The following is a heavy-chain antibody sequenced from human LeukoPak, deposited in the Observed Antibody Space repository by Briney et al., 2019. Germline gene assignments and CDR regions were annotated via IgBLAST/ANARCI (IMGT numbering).Heavy chain of an antibody. D-gene: IGHD6-19*01. V-gene: IGHV7-4-1*02. CDR3: ARVRYTSGLYYFES. J-gene: IGHJ4*02. CDR2: VNSNTGNP. Sequence: ASVKVSCKASGYTFISSGMSWVRQAPGQGLEWMGWVNSNTGNPTYAQGFTGRFVFSWDTSVSTAYLQISSLKAEDTAVYYCARVRYTSGLYYFESWSQGTLVTV. CDR1: GYTFISSG.